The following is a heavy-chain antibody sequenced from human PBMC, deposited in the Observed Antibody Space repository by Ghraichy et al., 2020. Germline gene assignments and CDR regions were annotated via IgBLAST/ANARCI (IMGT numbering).Heavy chain of an antibody. CDR3: ARSSPYCTGISCYEYFQL. V-gene: IGHV4-38-2*02. D-gene: IGHD2-2*01. CDR1: AYSVSDDYY. CDR2: FYHSGNT. J-gene: IGHJ1*01. Sequence: SETLSLTCTVSAYSVSDDYYWAWIRQPPGQGLEWIGSFYHSGNTYYNPSLESRVTISVDTSKNQFSLKLNSVTAADTAVYYCARSSPYCTGISCYEYFQLWGQGTLVTVSS.